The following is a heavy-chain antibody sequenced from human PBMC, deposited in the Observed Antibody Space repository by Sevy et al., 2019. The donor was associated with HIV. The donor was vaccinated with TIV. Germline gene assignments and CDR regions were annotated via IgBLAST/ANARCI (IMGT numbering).Heavy chain of an antibody. V-gene: IGHV3-21*01. J-gene: IGHJ5*02. Sequence: GGSLRLSCAASGFTFSSYSMNWVRQAPGKGLEWVSSISSSSSYIYYADSVKGRFTISRDNAKNSLYLQMNSLRAEDTAVYYCARDPGHDSSGSYHPDWFDPWGQGTLVTVSS. CDR1: GFTFSSYS. CDR2: ISSSSSYI. D-gene: IGHD3-22*01. CDR3: ARDPGHDSSGSYHPDWFDP.